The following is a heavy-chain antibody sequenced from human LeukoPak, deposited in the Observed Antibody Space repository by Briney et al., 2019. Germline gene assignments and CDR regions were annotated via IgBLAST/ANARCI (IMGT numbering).Heavy chain of an antibody. Sequence: PGGSLRLSCAASGFTFSSYWMSWVRQAPGKGLEWVANIKQDGSEKYYVDSVKGRFTISRDNAKNSLYLQMNSLRAEDTAVYYCARARGYSYGYHGYWGQGTLVTVSS. CDR1: GFTFSSYW. CDR2: IKQDGSEK. CDR3: ARARGYSYGYHGY. D-gene: IGHD5-18*01. V-gene: IGHV3-7*01. J-gene: IGHJ4*02.